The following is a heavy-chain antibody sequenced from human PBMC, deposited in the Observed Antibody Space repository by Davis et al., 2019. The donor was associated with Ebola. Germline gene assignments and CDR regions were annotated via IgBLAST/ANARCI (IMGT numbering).Heavy chain of an antibody. D-gene: IGHD6-19*01. CDR1: GFTFSSYA. Sequence: GGSLRLSCVASGFTFSSYAMSWVRQAPGKGLEWVSAISGSGGSTYYADSVKGRFTISRDNAKNSLYLQLNSLRAEDTAVYYCARVSYTNGLYYFDYWGQGTLVTVSS. V-gene: IGHV3-23*01. CDR2: ISGSGGST. CDR3: ARVSYTNGLYYFDY. J-gene: IGHJ4*02.